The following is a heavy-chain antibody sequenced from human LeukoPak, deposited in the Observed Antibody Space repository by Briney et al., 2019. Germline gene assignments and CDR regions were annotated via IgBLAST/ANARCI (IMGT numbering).Heavy chain of an antibody. J-gene: IGHJ4*02. Sequence: GGSLRLSCAASGFTFSNYNMNWVRQAPGKGLEWVSSISRSSSYIYYADSVKGRLTISRDNAKNSLYLQMNSLRAEDTAVYFCARYVSDGYNAPFDSWGQGTLVTASS. CDR2: ISRSSSYI. V-gene: IGHV3-21*01. D-gene: IGHD5-24*01. CDR1: GFTFSNYN. CDR3: ARYVSDGYNAPFDS.